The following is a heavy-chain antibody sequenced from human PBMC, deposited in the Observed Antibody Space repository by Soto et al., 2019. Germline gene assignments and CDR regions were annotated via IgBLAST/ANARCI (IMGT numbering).Heavy chain of an antibody. CDR1: GGSISSYY. V-gene: IGHV4-59*01. D-gene: IGHD3-22*01. Sequence: PSETLSLTCTVSGGSISSYYWSWIRQPPGKRLEWIGYIYYSGSTNYNPSLKSRVTISVDTSKNQFSLKLSSVTAADTAVYYCARLYYDSTLDYWGQGTLVTVSS. CDR3: ARLYYDSTLDY. J-gene: IGHJ4*02. CDR2: IYYSGST.